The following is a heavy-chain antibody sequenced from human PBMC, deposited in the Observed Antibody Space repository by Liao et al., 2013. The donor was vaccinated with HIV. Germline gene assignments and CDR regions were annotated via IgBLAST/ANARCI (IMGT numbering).Heavy chain of an antibody. CDR3: ARKGVGIDAFDV. J-gene: IGHJ3*01. D-gene: IGHD3-10*01. CDR2: INHSGSA. CDR1: GGSFSAYY. V-gene: IGHV4-34*01. Sequence: QVQLQQWGAGLLKPSETLSLTCAVYGGSFSAYYWNWIRQSPGKGLEWIGEINHSGSATYNPSLKSRVTMSVDTSRNQFSLNLNSVTAADTAVYYCARKGVGIDAFDVWGQGTRVTVSS.